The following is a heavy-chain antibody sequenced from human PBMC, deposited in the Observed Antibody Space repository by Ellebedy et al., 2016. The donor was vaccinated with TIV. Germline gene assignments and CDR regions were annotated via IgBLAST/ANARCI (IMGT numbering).Heavy chain of an antibody. CDR1: GGSISSYY. J-gene: IGHJ4*02. CDR2: ISYSGST. D-gene: IGHD6-13*01. Sequence: MPSEPLSLTCTVPGGSISSYYWSWIRQPPGKGLEWIGYISYSGSTNYNPSLKSRVTISVATSKNQFSLRLSSVTAADTAVYYCARQRSVSSRLDNWGQGTLVTVSS. CDR3: ARQRSVSSRLDN. V-gene: IGHV4-59*08.